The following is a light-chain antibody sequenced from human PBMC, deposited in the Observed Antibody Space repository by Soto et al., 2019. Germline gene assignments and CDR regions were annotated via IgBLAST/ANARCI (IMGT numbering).Light chain of an antibody. Sequence: DIQMTQSPSTLSASVGDRVTITCRASQSSSSWLAWYQQKPGKAPKLLIYDASSLESGVPSRFSGSGSGTEFTLTISGLQPDDFATYYCQQYNSYSGTFGKGTKLEIK. CDR1: QSSSSW. CDR3: QQYNSYSGT. V-gene: IGKV1-5*01. J-gene: IGKJ2*01. CDR2: DAS.